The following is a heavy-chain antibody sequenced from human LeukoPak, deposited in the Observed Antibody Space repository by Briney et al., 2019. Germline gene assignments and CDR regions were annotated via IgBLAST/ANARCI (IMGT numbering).Heavy chain of an antibody. CDR1: GGSFSGYY. J-gene: IGHJ6*03. V-gene: IGHV4-34*01. CDR2: INHSGST. D-gene: IGHD2-15*01. CDR3: ARIVVVVAATPWDDYYHMDV. Sequence: PSETLSLTCAVYGGSFSGYYWSWIRQPPGKGLEWIGEINHSGSTNYNPSLKSRVTISVDTSKNQFSLKLSSVTAADTAVYYCARIVVVVAATPWDDYYHMDVWGKGTTVTVSS.